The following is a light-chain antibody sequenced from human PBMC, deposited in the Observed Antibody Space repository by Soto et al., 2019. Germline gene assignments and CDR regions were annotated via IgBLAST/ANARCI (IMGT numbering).Light chain of an antibody. CDR3: QQRDAWPLT. V-gene: IGKV3-15*01. J-gene: IGKJ4*01. CDR2: GAS. CDR1: QGVSRK. Sequence: DIVMTQSPATLSVAPGERVTFSCRASQGVSRKLAWYQHKPGQAPRLLISGASTGATGIPARFSGSGSGTEFTLTISSLQSEDCAIYYCQQRDAWPLTFGGGTKVEI.